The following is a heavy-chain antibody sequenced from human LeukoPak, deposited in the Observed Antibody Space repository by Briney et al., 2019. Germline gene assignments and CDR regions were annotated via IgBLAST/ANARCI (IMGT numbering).Heavy chain of an antibody. CDR3: AKDVRSHGDHSDY. J-gene: IGHJ4*02. D-gene: IGHD4-17*01. CDR2: ISYDGSNK. CDR1: GFTFSSYA. Sequence: PGGSLRLSCAASGFTFSSYAMHWVRQAPGKGLEWVAVISYDGSNKYYADSVKGRFTISRDNSKNTLYLQMNSLRAEDTAVYYCAKDVRSHGDHSDYWGQGTLVTVSS. V-gene: IGHV3-30*04.